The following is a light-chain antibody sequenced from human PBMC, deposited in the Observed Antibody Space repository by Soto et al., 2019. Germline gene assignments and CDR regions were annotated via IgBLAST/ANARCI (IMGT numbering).Light chain of an antibody. J-gene: IGKJ3*01. CDR3: QQFNSYSFT. V-gene: IGKV1-13*02. CDR2: DAS. CDR1: QGISSA. Sequence: AIQLTQSPSSLSASVGDRVTITCRASQGISSALAWYQQKPGKAPKLLIYDASSLESGVPSRCSGSGSGTDFTLTMSNLQLEDFATYDCQQFNSYSFTFGPGTKVDIK.